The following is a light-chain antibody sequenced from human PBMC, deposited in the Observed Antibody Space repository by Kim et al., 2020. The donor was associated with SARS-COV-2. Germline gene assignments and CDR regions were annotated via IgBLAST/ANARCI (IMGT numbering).Light chain of an antibody. J-gene: IGLJ2*01. Sequence: SSELTQDPAVSVALGQTVRITCQGDSLRSYYASWYQQKPGQAPVRVIYGKNNRPSGIPDRFSGSSSGNTASLTITGAQAEDEADYYCNSWDSSGNHLVFG. V-gene: IGLV3-19*02. CDR3: NSWDSSGNHLV. CDR2: GKN. CDR1: SLRSYY.